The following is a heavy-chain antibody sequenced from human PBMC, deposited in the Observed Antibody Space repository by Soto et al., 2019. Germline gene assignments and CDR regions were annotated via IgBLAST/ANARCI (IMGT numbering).Heavy chain of an antibody. V-gene: IGHV4-59*08. D-gene: IGHD4-4*01. CDR3: ARHRPSYRALIDV. CDR1: GGSISSYY. Sequence: SETLPLTCTVSGGSISSYYWSWIRQPPGKGLEWIGYIYYSGSTNYNPSLKSRVTISVDTSKNQFSLKLSSVTAADTAVYYCARHRPSYRALIDVWGKGTSDTGSS. J-gene: IGHJ6*04. CDR2: IYYSGST.